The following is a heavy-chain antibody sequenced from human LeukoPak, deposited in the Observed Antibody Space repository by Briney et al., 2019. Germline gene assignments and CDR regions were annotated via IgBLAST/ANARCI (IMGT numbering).Heavy chain of an antibody. J-gene: IGHJ3*02. Sequence: SETLSLTCAVYGGSFSGYYWSWIRQPPGKGLEWIGEINHSGSTNYNPSLKSRVTISVDTSKNQFSLKLSSVTAADTALYYCARTYSSSWYDAFDIWGQGTMVTVSS. V-gene: IGHV4-34*01. CDR1: GGSFSGYY. CDR2: INHSGST. CDR3: ARTYSSSWYDAFDI. D-gene: IGHD6-13*01.